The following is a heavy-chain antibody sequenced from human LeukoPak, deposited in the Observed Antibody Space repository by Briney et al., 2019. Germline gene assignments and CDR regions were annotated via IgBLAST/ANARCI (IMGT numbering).Heavy chain of an antibody. CDR3: ARVIKRSGSYRGHYFDY. Sequence: SETLSLTCAVYGGSFSGYYWSWIRQPPGKGLEWIGEINHSGSTNYNPSPKSRVTISVDTSKNQFSLKLSSVTAADTAVYYCARVIKRSGSYRGHYFDYWGQGTLVTVSS. V-gene: IGHV4-34*01. J-gene: IGHJ4*02. CDR1: GGSFSGYY. D-gene: IGHD1-26*01. CDR2: INHSGST.